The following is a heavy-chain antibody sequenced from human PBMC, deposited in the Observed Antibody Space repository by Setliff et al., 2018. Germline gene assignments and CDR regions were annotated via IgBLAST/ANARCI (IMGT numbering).Heavy chain of an antibody. CDR3: ARASRFGTTVYRGYHYMDV. Sequence: ASVKVSCKASGYSFSTYAMSWIRQAPGQGLEWMGWINTNTGNPSYAQGFTGRFVFSLDTSVSTAYLQISSLKPEDTAMYYCARASRFGTTVYRGYHYMDVWGKGTTVTVSS. D-gene: IGHD4-4*01. CDR1: GYSFSTYA. CDR2: INTNTGNP. J-gene: IGHJ6*03. V-gene: IGHV7-4-1*02.